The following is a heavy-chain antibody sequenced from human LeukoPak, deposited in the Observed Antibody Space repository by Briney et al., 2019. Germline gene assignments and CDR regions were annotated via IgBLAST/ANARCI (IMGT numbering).Heavy chain of an antibody. CDR3: ARVAWNDRQVDY. Sequence: SETLSLTCTVSGGSISSYYWSWIRQPAGKGLEWIGRIYTSGSTNFNPSLKSPVTMSVDTSKNQFSLKLSSVTAADTAVYYCARVAWNDRQVDYWGQGTLVTVSS. CDR2: IYTSGST. CDR1: GGSISSYY. J-gene: IGHJ4*02. D-gene: IGHD1-1*01. V-gene: IGHV4-4*07.